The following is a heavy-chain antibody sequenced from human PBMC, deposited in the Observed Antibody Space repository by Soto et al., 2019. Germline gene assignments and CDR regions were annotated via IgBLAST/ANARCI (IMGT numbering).Heavy chain of an antibody. CDR2: IYPGDSNV. J-gene: IGHJ4*02. CDR1: GYIFHNYW. CDR3: ARQRYFDY. Sequence: GESLKISCQASGYIFHNYWIGWVRQMPGKGLEWLGIIYPGDSNVRYNPSFQGQVTISADKSLSTTYLHWSSLKASDTAMYYCARQRYFDYWGQGTLVTVSS. V-gene: IGHV5-51*01.